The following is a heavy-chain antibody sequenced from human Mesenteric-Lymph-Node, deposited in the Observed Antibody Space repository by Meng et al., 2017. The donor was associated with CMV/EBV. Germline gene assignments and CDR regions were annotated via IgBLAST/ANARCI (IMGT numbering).Heavy chain of an antibody. Sequence: GSLRLSCTVSGGSISSSSYYWSWIRQPPGKGLEWIGYIYYSGSTNYNPSLKSRVTISVDTSKNQFSLKLSSVTAADTAVYYCARDPSYGDAFDIWGQGTMVTVSS. D-gene: IGHD1-26*01. CDR1: GGSISSSSYY. V-gene: IGHV4-61*01. CDR2: IYYSGST. CDR3: ARDPSYGDAFDI. J-gene: IGHJ3*02.